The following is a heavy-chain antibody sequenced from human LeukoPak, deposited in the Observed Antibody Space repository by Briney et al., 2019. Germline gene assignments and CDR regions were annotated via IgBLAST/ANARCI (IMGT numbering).Heavy chain of an antibody. CDR2: ISGDGGST. V-gene: IGHV3-43*02. CDR1: GFNFDDYG. CDR3: AKAPRQWLVAFFDY. J-gene: IGHJ4*02. D-gene: IGHD6-19*01. Sequence: GGSLRLSCAASGFNFDDYGMSWVRQVPGKGLEWVSLISGDGGSTYYADSVKGRFTISRDNSKNSLYLQMNSLRTEDTALYYCAKAPRQWLVAFFDYWGQGTLVTVSS.